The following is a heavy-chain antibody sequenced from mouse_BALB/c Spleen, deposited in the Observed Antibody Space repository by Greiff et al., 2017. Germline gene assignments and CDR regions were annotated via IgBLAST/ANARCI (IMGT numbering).Heavy chain of an antibody. CDR3: ARNDYDRAWFAY. J-gene: IGHJ3*01. CDR2: IYPGDGDT. V-gene: IGHV1-80*01. CDR1: GYAFSSYW. D-gene: IGHD2-4*01. Sequence: VQLQQSGAELVRPGSSVKISCKASGYAFSSYWMNWVKQRPGQGLEWIGQIYPGDGDTNYNGKFKGKATLTADKSSSTAYMQLSSLTSEDSAVYFCARNDYDRAWFAYWGQGTLVTVSA.